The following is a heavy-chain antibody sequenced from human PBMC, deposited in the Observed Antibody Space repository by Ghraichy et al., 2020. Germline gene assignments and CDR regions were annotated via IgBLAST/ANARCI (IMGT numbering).Heavy chain of an antibody. CDR3: ARGPSSLYYYDSGGLDY. J-gene: IGHJ4*02. CDR2: INAGNGNT. D-gene: IGHD3-22*01. CDR1: GYTFSSYA. V-gene: IGHV1-3*01. Sequence: VKVSCKASGYTFSSYAMHWVRQAPGQRLEWMGWINAGNGNTKYSQRFQGRVTITRDTSASTAYMELSSLRSEDTAVYYCARGPSSLYYYDSGGLDYWGQGTLVTVSS.